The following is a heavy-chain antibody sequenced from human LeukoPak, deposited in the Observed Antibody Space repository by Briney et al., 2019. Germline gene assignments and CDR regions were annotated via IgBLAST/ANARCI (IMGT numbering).Heavy chain of an antibody. Sequence: PGGSLRLSCAASGLTVSRNYMRWVRHAPGKGLVWVSVIYSGGSTYYADSVKGRFTISRDNSKNTLYLQMNGLRAEDTAVYYCARDQNCGGDCYGFDYWGQGTLVTVSS. V-gene: IGHV3-66*02. D-gene: IGHD2-21*01. J-gene: IGHJ4*02. CDR3: ARDQNCGGDCYGFDY. CDR2: IYSGGST. CDR1: GLTVSRNY.